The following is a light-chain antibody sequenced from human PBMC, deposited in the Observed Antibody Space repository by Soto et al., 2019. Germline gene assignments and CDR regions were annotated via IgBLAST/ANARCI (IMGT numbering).Light chain of an antibody. CDR2: DNN. CDR1: SSNIGYNS. V-gene: IGLV1-51*01. CDR3: GTWDSSLPAAV. J-gene: IGLJ1*01. Sequence: HSMLTQPPSVSAAPGQKVTISCSGSSSNIGYNSVSWYQQVPGTAPKLLIFDNNKRPSGIPDRFSASKSDSSATLGITGLQTGDEADYCCGTWDSSLPAAVFGTGTKVTVL.